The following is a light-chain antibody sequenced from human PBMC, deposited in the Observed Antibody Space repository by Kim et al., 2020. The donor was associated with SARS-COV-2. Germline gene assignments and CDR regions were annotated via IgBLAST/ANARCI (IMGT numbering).Light chain of an antibody. CDR1: SSDVGVYNY. Sequence: GQSITISCTGTSSDVGVYNYVSWYQQHPDEAPKLLIYDVTKRPSGVSDRFSGSKSVNTASLTISGLQAEDEADYYCFSFSNTDTGVFGGGTQLTVL. J-gene: IGLJ3*02. CDR3: FSFSNTDTGV. CDR2: DVT. V-gene: IGLV2-14*03.